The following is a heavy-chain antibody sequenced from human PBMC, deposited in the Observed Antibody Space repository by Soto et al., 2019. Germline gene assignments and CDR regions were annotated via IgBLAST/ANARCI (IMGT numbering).Heavy chain of an antibody. J-gene: IGHJ6*03. CDR2: IYYSGST. CDR3: ARRDRYYGSGSYGPSGYYYYYMDV. Sequence: SETLSLTCTVSGGSISSYYWSWIRQPPGKGQEWIGYIYYSGSTNYNPSLKSRVTISVDTSKNQFSLKLSSVTAADTAVYYCARRDRYYGSGSYGPSGYYYYYMDVWGKGTTVTVSS. CDR1: GGSISSYY. D-gene: IGHD3-10*01. V-gene: IGHV4-59*08.